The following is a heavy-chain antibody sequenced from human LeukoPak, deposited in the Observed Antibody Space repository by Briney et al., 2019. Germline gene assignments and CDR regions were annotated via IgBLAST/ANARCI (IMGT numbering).Heavy chain of an antibody. CDR2: ISAYNGNT. Sequence: ASVKVSCKASGYTFTSYGISWVGQAPGQGLEWMGWISAYNGNTNYAQKLQGRATMTTDTSTSTAYMELRSLRSDDTAVYYCARGGRYSGSYYKNFNDYWGQGTLVTVSS. D-gene: IGHD1-26*01. J-gene: IGHJ4*02. CDR1: GYTFTSYG. V-gene: IGHV1-18*01. CDR3: ARGGRYSGSYYKNFNDY.